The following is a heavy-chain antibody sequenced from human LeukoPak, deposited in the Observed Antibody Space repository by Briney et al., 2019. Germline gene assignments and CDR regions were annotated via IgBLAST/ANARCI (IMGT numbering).Heavy chain of an antibody. Sequence: SETLSLTCAVSGYSISSDYYWGWIRQPAGKGLEWIGRIYTSGSSNYNPSLKSRVTMSVDTSKNQFSLRLTSVTAADTAVYYCARAAYGDYRYYYFYLDIWGKGTTVTVSS. V-gene: IGHV4-4*07. CDR1: GYSISSDYY. CDR2: IYTSGSS. CDR3: ARAAYGDYRYYYFYLDI. D-gene: IGHD4-17*01. J-gene: IGHJ6*03.